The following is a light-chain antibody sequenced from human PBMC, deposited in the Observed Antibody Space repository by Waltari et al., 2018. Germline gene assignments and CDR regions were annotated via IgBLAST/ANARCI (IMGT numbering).Light chain of an antibody. J-gene: IGLJ2*01. V-gene: IGLV1-40*01. Sequence: QSVLTQPPSVSGAPGQPVTISCTGRSYHIGAGYDVHWYQQLPGSAPKLLIYANIDRPSGVPDRFSGSKSGTSASLAITGLQAEDEADYYCQSYDRSLSVRVFGGGTKLTVL. CDR1: SYHIGAGYD. CDR3: QSYDRSLSVRV. CDR2: ANI.